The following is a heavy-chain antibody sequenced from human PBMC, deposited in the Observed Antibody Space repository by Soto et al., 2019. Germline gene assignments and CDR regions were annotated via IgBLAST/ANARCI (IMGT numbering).Heavy chain of an antibody. Sequence: SETLSLTCAVSSGSITSSNWWSWVRQPPGKGLEWIGEVSHSGNTNYIPSLKSRVTISVGKSRNQFSLRLNSVTAADTAVYYCARNRYGGYDFDYWGQGTLVTVSS. CDR2: VSHSGNT. CDR1: SGSITSSNW. D-gene: IGHD5-12*01. V-gene: IGHV4-4*02. CDR3: ARNRYGGYDFDY. J-gene: IGHJ4*02.